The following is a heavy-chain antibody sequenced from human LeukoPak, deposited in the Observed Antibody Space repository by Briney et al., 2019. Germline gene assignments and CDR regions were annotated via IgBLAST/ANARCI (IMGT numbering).Heavy chain of an antibody. D-gene: IGHD4-17*01. J-gene: IGHJ4*02. CDR3: AKDSFYGDYYGY. V-gene: IGHV3-30*18. CDR1: GFTFSSYA. Sequence: PGGSLRLSCAASGFTFSSYAMSWVRQAPGKGLEWVAVISYDGSNKYYADSVKGRFTISRDNSKNTLYLQMNSLRAEDTAVYYCAKDSFYGDYYGYWGQGTLVTVSS. CDR2: ISYDGSNK.